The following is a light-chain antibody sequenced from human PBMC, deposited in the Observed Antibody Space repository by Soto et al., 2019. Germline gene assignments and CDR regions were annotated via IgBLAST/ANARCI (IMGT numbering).Light chain of an antibody. V-gene: IGKV3-11*01. Sequence: DILLAQVPAGLCFPPGERATVSCRASQSVSSYLAWYQQKPGQAPRLLIYDASNRATGIPARFSGSGSGTDFTLTISSLEPEDFAVYYCQQRSNWLSITFGQGTRREIK. J-gene: IGKJ5*01. CDR2: DAS. CDR1: QSVSSY. CDR3: QQRSNWLSIT.